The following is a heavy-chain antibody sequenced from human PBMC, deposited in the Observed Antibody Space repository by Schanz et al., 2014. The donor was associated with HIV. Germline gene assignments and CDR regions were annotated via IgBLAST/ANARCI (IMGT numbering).Heavy chain of an antibody. CDR2: ISVYHNKT. V-gene: IGHV1-18*01. CDR3: ARDSPVAAGTLDY. CDR1: GGTFSNYA. J-gene: IGHJ4*02. D-gene: IGHD6-13*01. Sequence: QVQLVQSGAEVKMPGSSVKVSCKASGGTFSNYAMTWVRQAPGQGLEWMGWISVYHNKTHYAQKLQGRVTMTTDTSTSTAYMELRSLRSDDTAVYYCARDSPVAAGTLDYWGQGTLVTVSS.